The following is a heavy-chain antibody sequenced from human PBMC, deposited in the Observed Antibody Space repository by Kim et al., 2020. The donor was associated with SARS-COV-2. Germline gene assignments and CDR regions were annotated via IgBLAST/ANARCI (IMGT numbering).Heavy chain of an antibody. Sequence: YACSVEGPFTISRENSKNTLYLQMHSLRAEDTAVYYCAKDYGDVGGMDGWGQGTTVTVSS. CDR3: AKDYGDVGGMDG. V-gene: IGHV3-30*02. J-gene: IGHJ6*02. D-gene: IGHD4-17*01.